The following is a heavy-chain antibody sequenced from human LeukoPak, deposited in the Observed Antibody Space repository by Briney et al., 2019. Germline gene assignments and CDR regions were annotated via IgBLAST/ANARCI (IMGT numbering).Heavy chain of an antibody. V-gene: IGHV3-48*03. J-gene: IGHJ3*02. CDR1: GFTFSSYE. D-gene: IGHD4-23*01. CDR2: ISSSGSTI. CDR3: ARDPMTTVVTAGSDI. Sequence: PGGSLRLSCAASGFTFSSYEMNWVRQAPGKGLEWVSYISSSGSTIYYADSVKGRFTISRDNAKNSLYLQMNSLRAEDTAVYYCARDPMTTVVTAGSDIWGQGTMDTVSS.